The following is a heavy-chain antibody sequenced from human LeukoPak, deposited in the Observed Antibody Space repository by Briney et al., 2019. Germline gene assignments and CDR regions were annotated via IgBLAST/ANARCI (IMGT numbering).Heavy chain of an antibody. CDR3: ARHPYYRIAAGYYFDY. CDR2: IYYSGST. D-gene: IGHD3-10*01. J-gene: IGHJ4*02. V-gene: IGHV4-59*08. Sequence: PSETLSLTCTVSGGSISSYYWSWIRQPPGKGLEWIGHIYYSGSTNYNPSLKSRVTISVDTSKNQFSLKLSSVTAADTAVYYCARHPYYRIAAGYYFDYWGQGTLVTVSS. CDR1: GGSISSYY.